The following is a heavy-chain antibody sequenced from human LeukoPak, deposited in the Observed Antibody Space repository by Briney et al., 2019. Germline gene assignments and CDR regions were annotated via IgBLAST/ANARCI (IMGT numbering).Heavy chain of an antibody. CDR2: INTGGSST. Sequence: GGSLRLSCAASGFTFTTYWMHWVRQAPGTGLVWVSYINTGGSSTSYADSLKGRFTISRDNAKNSLYLQMNSLRAEDTALYYCARGNTYYDLWSGDDWGQGTLVTVSS. CDR1: GFTFTTYW. V-gene: IGHV3-74*01. J-gene: IGHJ4*02. CDR3: ARGNTYYDLWSGDD. D-gene: IGHD3-3*01.